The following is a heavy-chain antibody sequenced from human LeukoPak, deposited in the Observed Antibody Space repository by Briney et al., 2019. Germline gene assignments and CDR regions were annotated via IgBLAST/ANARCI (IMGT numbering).Heavy chain of an antibody. CDR1: GFTFSSYS. CDR3: ARVDPPYCSGGSCYWDY. J-gene: IGHJ4*02. V-gene: IGHV3-21*01. CDR2: ISSSSSYI. D-gene: IGHD2-15*01. Sequence: GGSLRLSCAASGFTFSSYSMNWVRQAPGKGLEWVSSISSSSSYIYYADSVKGRFTISRDNAKNSLYPQMNSLRDEDTAVYYCARVDPPYCSGGSCYWDYWGQGTLVTVSS.